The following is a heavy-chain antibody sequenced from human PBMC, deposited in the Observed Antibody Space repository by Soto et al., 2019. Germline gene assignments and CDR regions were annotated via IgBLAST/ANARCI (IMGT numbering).Heavy chain of an antibody. V-gene: IGHV4-39*01. Sequence: QLQLQESGPGLLKPSETLSLTCTVSGVSLRNSSYYWGWIRQPPGKGLEWIGTVYYSGKTYYNPSLKSRVTISIDTSKNQFSLKLSSVTAADTAVYYCARHGSYWGQGTLVTVSS. CDR3: ARHGSY. CDR1: GVSLRNSSYY. J-gene: IGHJ4*02. CDR2: VYYSGKT.